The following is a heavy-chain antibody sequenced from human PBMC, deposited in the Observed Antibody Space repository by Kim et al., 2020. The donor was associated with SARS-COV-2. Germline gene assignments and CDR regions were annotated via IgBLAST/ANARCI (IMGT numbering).Heavy chain of an antibody. CDR1: GYSFSAYY. CDR3: ARDAVSRESRNGPADY. CDR2: INPNTGDT. J-gene: IGHJ4*02. Sequence: ASVKVSCEASGYSFSAYYVNWVRQAPGQGLEWMGWINPNTGDTHFAQKFQDRVTMTRDSSTTTAYMELSGLTSDDTGFYYCARDAVSRESRNGPADYWGQ. D-gene: IGHD6-19*01. V-gene: IGHV1-2*02.